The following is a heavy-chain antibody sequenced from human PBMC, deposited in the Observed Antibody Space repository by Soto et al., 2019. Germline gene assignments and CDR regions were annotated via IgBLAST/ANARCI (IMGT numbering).Heavy chain of an antibody. Sequence: GSLRLSCAASGFTVSSNYMSWVRQAPGKGLERVSVIYSGGSTYYADSVKGRFTISRDNSKNTLYLQMNSLRAEDTAVYYCASFRKSPIFDYWGQGTLVTVSS. D-gene: IGHD2-2*02. J-gene: IGHJ4*02. V-gene: IGHV3-53*01. CDR2: IYSGGST. CDR1: GFTVSSNY. CDR3: ASFRKSPIFDY.